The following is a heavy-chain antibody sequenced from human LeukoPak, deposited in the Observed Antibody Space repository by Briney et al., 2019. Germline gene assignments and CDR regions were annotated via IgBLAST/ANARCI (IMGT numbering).Heavy chain of an antibody. J-gene: IGHJ5*02. Sequence: SETLSLTCTVSGGSISSGGYYWSWIRQHPGKGLEWTGYIYYSGSTYYNPSLKSRVTMSVDTSKNQFSLKLSSVTAADTAVYYCARDLRGKHDPWGQGTLVTVSS. CDR1: GGSISSGGYY. CDR3: ARDLRGKHDP. V-gene: IGHV4-31*03. D-gene: IGHD3-10*01. CDR2: IYYSGST.